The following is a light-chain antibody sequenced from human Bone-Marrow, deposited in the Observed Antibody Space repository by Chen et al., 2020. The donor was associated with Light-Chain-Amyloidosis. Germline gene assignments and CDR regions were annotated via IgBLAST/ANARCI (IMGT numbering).Light chain of an antibody. CDR1: QTISSNY. J-gene: IGKJ4*01. Sequence: EIVLTQSPGTLSLSPGEGANLSCRASQTISSNYLTWYQQKFGQAPRLLIYGSSSRVTGIPDRVTGSGSGTDFTLTINRLEPEDFEMYYCQQYGTSPLTFGGGTKVEIK. CDR3: QQYGTSPLT. CDR2: GSS. V-gene: IGKV3-20*01.